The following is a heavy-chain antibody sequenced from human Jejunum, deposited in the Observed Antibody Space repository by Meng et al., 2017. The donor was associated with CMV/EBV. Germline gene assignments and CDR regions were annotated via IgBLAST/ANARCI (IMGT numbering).Heavy chain of an antibody. J-gene: IGHJ4*02. Sequence: QVLLKGSGPCVGKPPQSLSLTCTVPGGSISGGDFYWSWIRPPPGKGLEWIGYIHDPGSTYYNPSLTSRVDISVGTSNNQFSLTLTSVTAADTAVYFCARGSIFVSFDSWGQGTLVTVSS. CDR1: GGSISGGDFY. D-gene: IGHD3-3*01. CDR3: ARGSIFVSFDS. CDR2: IHDPGST. V-gene: IGHV4-30-4*01.